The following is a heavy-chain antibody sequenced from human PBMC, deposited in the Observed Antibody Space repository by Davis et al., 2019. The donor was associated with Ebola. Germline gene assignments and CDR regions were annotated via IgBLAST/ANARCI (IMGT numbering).Heavy chain of an antibody. Sequence: GESLKISCAASGFTFSSYGMHWVRQAPGKGLEWVAVIWYDGSNKYYADSVKGRFTISRDNSKNTLYLQMNSLRAEDTAVYYCAKPYSSIAARQWFDPWGQGTLVTVSS. CDR2: IWYDGSNK. V-gene: IGHV3-30*02. CDR1: GFTFSSYG. CDR3: AKPYSSIAARQWFDP. D-gene: IGHD6-6*01. J-gene: IGHJ5*02.